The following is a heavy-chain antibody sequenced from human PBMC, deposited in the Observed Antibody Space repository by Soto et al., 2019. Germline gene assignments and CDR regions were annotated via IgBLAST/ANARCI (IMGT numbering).Heavy chain of an antibody. CDR1: GFTFSSYW. CDR3: AREVYSSSWYDSDY. J-gene: IGHJ4*02. D-gene: IGHD6-13*01. CDR2: IKQDGSEK. Sequence: GGSLRLSCAASGFTFSSYWMSWVRQAPGKGLEWVANIKQDGSEKYYVDSVKGRFTISRDNAKNSLYLQMNSLRAEDTAVYYCAREVYSSSWYDSDYWGQGTLVTVSS. V-gene: IGHV3-7*05.